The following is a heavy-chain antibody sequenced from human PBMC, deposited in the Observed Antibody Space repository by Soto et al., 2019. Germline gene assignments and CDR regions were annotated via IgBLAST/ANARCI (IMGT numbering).Heavy chain of an antibody. V-gene: IGHV4-59*13. CDR3: ARGSNSNFEGPIV. CDR1: GCTIFDYS. CDR2: IFYRGET. Sequence: EPLSLTCSVSGCTIFDYSCNWIRQPPGKGLEWIGYIFYRGETKYNPSHSLWSRVTISTDTSKNQVSLTLTSVTAADTAVYYCARGSNSNFEGPIVWGQGTLVTVSS. J-gene: IGHJ4*02. D-gene: IGHD4-4*01.